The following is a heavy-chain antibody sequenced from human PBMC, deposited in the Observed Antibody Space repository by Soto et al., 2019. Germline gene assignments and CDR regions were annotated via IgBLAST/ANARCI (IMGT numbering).Heavy chain of an antibody. V-gene: IGHV3-30*18. CDR3: TKDRATHRNY. Sequence: QVQLVESGGGVVQPGRSLSLCWAASGFTFRNYVMHWVRQAPGKGLEWVAVISSDGSNKYYADSVKGRFTISRDNSKNTLYLQMNSLRIEDTAVYYCTKDRATHRNYWGQGTLVTVSS. D-gene: IGHD5-12*01. CDR2: ISSDGSNK. CDR1: GFTFRNYV. J-gene: IGHJ4*02.